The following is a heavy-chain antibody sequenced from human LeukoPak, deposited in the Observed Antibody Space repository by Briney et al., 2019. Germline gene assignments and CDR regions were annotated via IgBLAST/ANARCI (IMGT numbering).Heavy chain of an antibody. CDR1: GFTFDDYD. CDR3: ARDPFCSSTAGCYFEDWFDP. Sequence: GGSLRLSCAASGFTFDDYDMSWVRQVPGKGLEWVSGITWNGDETGYADSVKGRFAISRDNTKNSLHLQMSSLRAEDTALYYCARDPFCSSTAGCYFEDWFDPWGPGTLVTVSS. CDR2: ITWNGDET. J-gene: IGHJ5*02. D-gene: IGHD2-2*01. V-gene: IGHV3-20*04.